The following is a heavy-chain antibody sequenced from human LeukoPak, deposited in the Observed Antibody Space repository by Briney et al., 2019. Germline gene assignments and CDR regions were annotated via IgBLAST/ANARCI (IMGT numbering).Heavy chain of an antibody. D-gene: IGHD2-2*01. J-gene: IGHJ5*02. CDR1: GGTFSSYA. CDR3: AREGKYCSSTSCYYERENWFDP. CDR2: IIPIPGIA. V-gene: IGHV1-69*04. Sequence: ASVKVSCKASGGTFSSYAISWVRQAPGQGLEWMGRIIPIPGIANYAQKFQGRVTITADKSTSTAYMELSSLRSEDTAVYYCAREGKYCSSTSCYYERENWFDPWGQGTLVTVSS.